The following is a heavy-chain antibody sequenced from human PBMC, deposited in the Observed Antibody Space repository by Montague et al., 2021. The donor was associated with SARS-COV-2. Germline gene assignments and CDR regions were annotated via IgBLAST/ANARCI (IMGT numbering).Heavy chain of an antibody. CDR1: GGSISSSSYN. CDR3: TRHVHMTWPEPSPGFDY. CDR2: VHYSGRP. Sequence: SETLSLTCTVSGGSISSSSYNWGWIRQPPGKGLEWIGSVHYSGRPYYXPSLKSRVTIYVDTSKNQLSLKLSSVTAADTAVYYCTRHVHMTWPEPSPGFDYWGQGTLVTVSS. V-gene: IGHV4-39*01. J-gene: IGHJ4*02. D-gene: IGHD1-1*01.